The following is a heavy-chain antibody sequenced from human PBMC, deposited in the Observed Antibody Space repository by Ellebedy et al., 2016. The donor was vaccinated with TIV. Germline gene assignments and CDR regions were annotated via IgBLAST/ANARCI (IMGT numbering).Heavy chain of an antibody. CDR3: ARRRDGDDPSWGY. J-gene: IGHJ4*02. CDR1: GYTFTSYD. Sequence: AASVKVSCKASGYTFTSYDLNWVRQATGQGLAWMGRMNPNSGNTGDAQRFQGRVTMTRNTSISTAYMELSSLGSDETAVYYGARRRDGDDPSWGYWGQGTLVTVSS. D-gene: IGHD4-17*01. CDR2: MNPNSGNT. V-gene: IGHV1-8*01.